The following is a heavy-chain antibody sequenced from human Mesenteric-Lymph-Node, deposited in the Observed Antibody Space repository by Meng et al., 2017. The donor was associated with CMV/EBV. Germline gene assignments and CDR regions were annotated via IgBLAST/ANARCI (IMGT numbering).Heavy chain of an antibody. CDR2: IKQDGSEK. V-gene: IGHV3-7*01. D-gene: IGHD3-3*01. CDR1: GFTFSKAW. CDR3: ARENGEYDFWSGYYFGSDV. J-gene: IGHJ6*02. Sequence: GGSLRLSCAASGFTFSKAWMSWVRQAPGKGLEWVANIKQDGSEKYYVDSVKGRFTISRDNAKNSLYLQMNSLRAEDTAVYYCARENGEYDFWSGYYFGSDVWGQGTTVTVSS.